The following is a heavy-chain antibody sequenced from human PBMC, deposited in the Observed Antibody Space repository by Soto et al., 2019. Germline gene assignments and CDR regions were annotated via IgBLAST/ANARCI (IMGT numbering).Heavy chain of an antibody. D-gene: IGHD6-13*01. Sequence: GAPGKGSCQASGGTLTRYCIKLVRKGPGQGLEWMGALIPAFGTVNYAQKFQGRATITADESTSTAYMELSSLRSEDTAVYYCARVGSSSWYSPFDYWGQGTLVTVSS. J-gene: IGHJ4*02. CDR3: ARVGSSSWYSPFDY. CDR1: GGTLTRYC. CDR2: LIPAFGTV. V-gene: IGHV1-69*13.